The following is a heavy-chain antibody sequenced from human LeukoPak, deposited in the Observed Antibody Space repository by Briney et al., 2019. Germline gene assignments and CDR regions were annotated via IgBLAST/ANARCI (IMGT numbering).Heavy chain of an antibody. Sequence: SETLSLTCTVSGGSISSYYWSWIRQPPGKGLEWIGYIYYSGNTNYNPSLKSRVTISVDTSKNQFSLKLSSVTAEDTAVYYCAKNKYGCSSTSCYGLDYWGQGTLVTVSS. J-gene: IGHJ4*02. D-gene: IGHD2-2*01. CDR2: IYYSGNT. V-gene: IGHV4-59*01. CDR3: AKNKYGCSSTSCYGLDY. CDR1: GGSISSYY.